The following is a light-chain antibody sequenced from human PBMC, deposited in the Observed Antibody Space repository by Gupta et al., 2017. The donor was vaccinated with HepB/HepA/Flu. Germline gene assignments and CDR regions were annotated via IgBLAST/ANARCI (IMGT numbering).Light chain of an antibody. V-gene: IGLV8-61*01. Sequence: QTVVTQEPSFSVFPGGTVTLTCGLSSDSVSTSHYPCWYQRTPGQPPRTLIYDTQTRSSGVPYRFSGSILGDKAALTITGAQAEDESDYFCVLYLTNGIWVFGGGTKLTVL. CDR2: DTQ. J-gene: IGLJ3*02. CDR3: VLYLTNGIWV. CDR1: SDSVSTSHY.